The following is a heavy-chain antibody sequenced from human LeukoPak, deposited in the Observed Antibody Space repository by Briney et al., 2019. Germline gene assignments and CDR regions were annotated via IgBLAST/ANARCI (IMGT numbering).Heavy chain of an antibody. V-gene: IGHV3-13*01. CDR2: IGTAGDT. CDR1: GFTFSSYD. Sequence: QPGGSLRLSCAASGFTFSSYDMHWVRHATGKGLEWVSAIGTAGDTYYPGSVKGRFTISRENAKNSLYLQMNSLRAGDTAVYYCARGHDILTDDYYMDVWGKGTTVTVSS. CDR3: ARGHDILTDDYYMDV. J-gene: IGHJ6*03. D-gene: IGHD3-9*01.